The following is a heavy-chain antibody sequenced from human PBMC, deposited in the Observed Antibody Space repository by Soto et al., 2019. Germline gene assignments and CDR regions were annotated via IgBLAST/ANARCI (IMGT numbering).Heavy chain of an antibody. Sequence: QVQLVESGGDVVQPGRSLRLSCAASGFTFSSYSIHWVRQAPGKGLEWVAVISYDGSNKYYADSVKGRFTISRDNSKNTLYLQMSSLRAEDTAVYYCARNWAVDYWGQGTLVTVSS. CDR1: GFTFSSYS. D-gene: IGHD7-27*01. CDR2: ISYDGSNK. CDR3: ARNWAVDY. V-gene: IGHV3-30-3*01. J-gene: IGHJ4*02.